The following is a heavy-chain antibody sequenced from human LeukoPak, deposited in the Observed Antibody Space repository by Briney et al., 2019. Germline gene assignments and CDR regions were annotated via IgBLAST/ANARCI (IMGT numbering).Heavy chain of an antibody. CDR3: ARDQVVPAALRSGSDIREYYYYYGMDV. CDR2: SCNGGST. V-gene: IGHV4-4*02. D-gene: IGHD2-2*01. J-gene: IGHJ6*04. CDR1: GGTFSSNDR. Sequence: SESLSLTCAVSGGTFSSNDRSWFRRAPPREREWVSAVSCNGGSTYYADSVKSRVTISVDKSKNQFSLKLSSVTAADTAVYYCARDQVVPAALRSGSDIREYYYYYGMDVWGKGTTVTVSS.